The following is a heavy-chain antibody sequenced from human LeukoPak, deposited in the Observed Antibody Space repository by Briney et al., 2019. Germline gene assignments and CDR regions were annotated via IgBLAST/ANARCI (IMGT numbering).Heavy chain of an antibody. Sequence: SVKVSCKGSGGTFSSYAISWVRQGPGQGLEWMGRIIPILGIANYAQKFQGRVTITADKSTSTAYMELSSLRSEDTAVYYCARGGIAVAGTVGGNAFDIWGQGTMVTVSS. CDR3: ARGGIAVAGTVGGNAFDI. V-gene: IGHV1-69*04. D-gene: IGHD6-19*01. J-gene: IGHJ3*02. CDR2: IIPILGIA. CDR1: GGTFSSYA.